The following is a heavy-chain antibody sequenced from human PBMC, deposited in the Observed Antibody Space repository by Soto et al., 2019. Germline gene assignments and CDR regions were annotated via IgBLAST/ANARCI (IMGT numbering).Heavy chain of an antibody. J-gene: IGHJ4*02. V-gene: IGHV3-74*01. CDR2: INIDGIT. D-gene: IGHD3-22*01. Sequence: GGSLRLSCAASGFTFSSYWMHWVRQAPGKGLVWVSRINIDGITSYADSVKGRFTISRDNAKNTLYLQMNTLGAGDTAVYYCARGDGDNYDGHGYLARQWAQGTPVTVSS. CDR1: GFTFSSYW. CDR3: ARGDGDNYDGHGYLARQ.